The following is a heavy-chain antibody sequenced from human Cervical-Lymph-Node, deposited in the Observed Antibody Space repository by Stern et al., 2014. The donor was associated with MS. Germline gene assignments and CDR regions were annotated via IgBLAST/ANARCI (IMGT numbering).Heavy chain of an antibody. CDR3: ARGSDT. J-gene: IGHJ5*02. V-gene: IGHV3-7*01. Sequence: EVQLVQSGGGLVQPGGSLRLSCAASGFTFSSYWMNWVRQAPGKGLEWVATIKEDGIETYYVDSVKGRFTISRDNAKNSLYLQMNSLRAEDTAVYYCARGSDTWGQGTLVTVSS. CDR1: GFTFSSYW. D-gene: IGHD2-15*01. CDR2: IKEDGIET.